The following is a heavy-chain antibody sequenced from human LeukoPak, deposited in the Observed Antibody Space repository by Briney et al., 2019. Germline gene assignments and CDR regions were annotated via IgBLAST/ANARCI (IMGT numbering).Heavy chain of an antibody. V-gene: IGHV3-21*01. CDR2: ISGGGTNI. J-gene: IGHJ4*02. D-gene: IGHD5-24*01. CDR3: ARARFGYNRGPFDY. Sequence: PGGSLRLSCAASAFTFRRYSMNWVRQAPGKGLQWVSSISGGGTNIYYAESVKGRFTISRDNAKNSLYLQMNSLRAEDTAVYYCARARFGYNRGPFDYWGQGILVTVSS. CDR1: AFTFRRYS.